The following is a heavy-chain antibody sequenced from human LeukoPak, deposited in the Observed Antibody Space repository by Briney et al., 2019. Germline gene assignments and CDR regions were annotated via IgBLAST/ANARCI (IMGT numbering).Heavy chain of an antibody. V-gene: IGHV3-23*01. Sequence: GGSLRLSCAASGFTFSSYAMSWVRQAPGKGLEWVSAISGSGGSTYYADSVKGRFTISRDNSKNTLYLQMNSLRAEDTAVYYCAKESEGGSTKLRGYYFDYWGQGTLVTVSS. CDR2: ISGSGGST. J-gene: IGHJ4*02. CDR3: AKESEGGSTKLRGYYFDY. CDR1: GFTFSSYA. D-gene: IGHD1-26*01.